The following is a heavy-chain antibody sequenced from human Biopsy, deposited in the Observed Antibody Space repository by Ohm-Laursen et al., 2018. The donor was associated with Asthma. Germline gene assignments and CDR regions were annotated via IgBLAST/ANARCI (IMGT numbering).Heavy chain of an antibody. CDR1: GYTFIGCH. Sequence: ASVKVSCKTSGYTFIGCHIHWMRQAPGQGLEWMGRINPNSGGTNYAQKFQGRVTMTRDTSISTAYMEVSRLRSDDTAVYYCARGQKSAGDRWFDPWGQGTLVSVSS. V-gene: IGHV1-2*06. CDR3: ARGQKSAGDRWFDP. CDR2: INPNSGGT. D-gene: IGHD6-13*01. J-gene: IGHJ5*02.